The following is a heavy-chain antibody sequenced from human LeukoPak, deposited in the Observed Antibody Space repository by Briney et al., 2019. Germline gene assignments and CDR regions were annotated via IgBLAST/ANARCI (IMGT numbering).Heavy chain of an antibody. V-gene: IGHV4-59*04. CDR2: IYYIGTT. CDR1: GFTFSSYE. Sequence: GSLRLSCAASGFTFSSYEMNWVRQSPGKGLEWIGTIYYIGTTYYNPSLKSRVTISVDTSKNQFSLKLRSVTAADTAVYFCATNSSSSPWFDPWGQGALVTISS. D-gene: IGHD6-6*01. CDR3: ATNSSSSPWFDP. J-gene: IGHJ5*02.